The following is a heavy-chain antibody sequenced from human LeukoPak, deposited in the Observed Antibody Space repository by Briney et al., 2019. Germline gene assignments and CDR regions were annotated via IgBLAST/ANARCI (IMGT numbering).Heavy chain of an antibody. J-gene: IGHJ4*02. Sequence: GGSLRLSCAASGFTFSSYSMNWVRQAPGKGLEWVSYISSSSSTIYCADSVKGRFTISRDNAKNSLYLQMNSLRAEDTAVYYCAKVFHYYDSSGYYRKSQSFDYWGQGTLVTVSS. D-gene: IGHD3-22*01. CDR1: GFTFSSYS. V-gene: IGHV3-48*01. CDR2: ISSSSSTI. CDR3: AKVFHYYDSSGYYRKSQSFDY.